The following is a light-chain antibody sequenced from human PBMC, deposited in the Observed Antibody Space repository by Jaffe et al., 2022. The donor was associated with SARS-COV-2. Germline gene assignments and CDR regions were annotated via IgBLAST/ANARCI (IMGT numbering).Light chain of an antibody. CDR1: QSVSSY. V-gene: IGKV3-11*01. CDR3: HQRSNWPHT. CDR2: DAS. Sequence: EIVLTQSPATLSLSPGERATLSCRASQSVSSYLAWFQQKPGQAPRLLIYDASNRATGIPARFRGSGSGTDFTLTISSLEAEDFAVYYCHQRSNWPHTFGQGTKLEIK. J-gene: IGKJ2*01.